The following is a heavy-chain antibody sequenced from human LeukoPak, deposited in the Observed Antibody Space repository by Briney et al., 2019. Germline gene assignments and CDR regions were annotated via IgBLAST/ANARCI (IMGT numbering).Heavy chain of an antibody. CDR1: GGSISSSSYY. Sequence: SETLSLTCTVSGGSISSSSYYWGWIRQPPGKGLEWIGSIYYSGSTYYNPSLKSRVTISVDTSKNQFSLKLSSVTAADTAVYYCARIVGRLRWFDPWGQGTLVTVS. D-gene: IGHD5-18*01. CDR3: ARIVGRLRWFDP. V-gene: IGHV4-39*07. CDR2: IYYSGST. J-gene: IGHJ5*02.